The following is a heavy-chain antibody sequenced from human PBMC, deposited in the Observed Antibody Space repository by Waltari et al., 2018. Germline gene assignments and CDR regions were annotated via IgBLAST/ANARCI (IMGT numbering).Heavy chain of an antibody. D-gene: IGHD2-8*01. J-gene: IGHJ6*02. CDR1: GFTFSSYA. Sequence: EVQLLESGGGLVQPGGSLRLSCAASGFTFSSYAMSWVRQAPGKGLEWVSASSGSGGSTYYADSVKGRFPISRDNSKNPRYLQMNSLRAEDTAVYYCAGRKMVNYYYYYGMDVWGQGTTVTVSS. V-gene: IGHV3-23*01. CDR2: SSGSGGST. CDR3: AGRKMVNYYYYYGMDV.